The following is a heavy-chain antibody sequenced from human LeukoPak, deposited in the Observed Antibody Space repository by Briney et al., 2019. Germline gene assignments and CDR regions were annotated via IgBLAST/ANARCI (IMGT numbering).Heavy chain of an antibody. Sequence: PGGSLRLSCAASGFTFSSYGMHWVHQATGKGLEWVTFIRYDGRDEYYVDSVKGRFTISRDNSKNTLYLQMNSLRAEDTAVYFCAKDYGRGTIHYWGQGTLVIVCS. D-gene: IGHD3-3*01. V-gene: IGHV3-30*02. CDR3: AKDYGRGTIHY. CDR1: GFTFSSYG. J-gene: IGHJ4*02. CDR2: IRYDGRDE.